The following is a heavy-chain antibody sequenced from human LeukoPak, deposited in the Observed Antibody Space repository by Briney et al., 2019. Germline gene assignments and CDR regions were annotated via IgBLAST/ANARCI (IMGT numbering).Heavy chain of an antibody. CDR2: IYSGGST. CDR1: GFTFSSYA. Sequence: PGGSLRLSCAASGFTFSSYAMSWVRQAPGKGLEWVSVIYSGGSTYYADSVKGRFTISRDNSKNTLYLQMNSLRAEDTAVYYCARDFSDGGYSSTPFDYWGQGTLVTVSS. D-gene: IGHD6-13*01. J-gene: IGHJ4*02. CDR3: ARDFSDGGYSSTPFDY. V-gene: IGHV3-53*01.